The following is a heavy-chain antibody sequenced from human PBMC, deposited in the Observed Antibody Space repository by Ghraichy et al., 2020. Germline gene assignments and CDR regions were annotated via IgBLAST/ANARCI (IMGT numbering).Heavy chain of an antibody. J-gene: IGHJ6*02. V-gene: IGHV3-7*01. CDR3: ARALTVTTFGHYYYYGMDV. Sequence: GGSLRLSCAASGFTFSSYWMSWVRQAPGKGLEWVANIKQDGSEKYYVDSVKGRFTISRDNAKNSLYLQMNSLRAEDTAVYYCARALTVTTFGHYYYYGMDVWGQGTTVTVSS. CDR2: IKQDGSEK. CDR1: GFTFSSYW. D-gene: IGHD4-17*01.